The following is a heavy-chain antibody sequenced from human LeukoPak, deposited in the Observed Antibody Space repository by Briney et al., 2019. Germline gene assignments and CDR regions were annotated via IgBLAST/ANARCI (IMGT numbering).Heavy chain of an antibody. CDR3: ARGNLAYCGGDCLENWFDP. D-gene: IGHD2-21*02. V-gene: IGHV4-61*01. CDR1: GGSVSSGSYY. Sequence: SETLSLTCTVSGGSVSSGSYYWSWIRQPPGKGLEWIGYIYYSGSTNYNPSLKSRVTISVDTSKNQFSLKLSSVTAADTAVYYCARGNLAYCGGDCLENWFDPWGQGTLVTVSS. CDR2: IYYSGST. J-gene: IGHJ5*02.